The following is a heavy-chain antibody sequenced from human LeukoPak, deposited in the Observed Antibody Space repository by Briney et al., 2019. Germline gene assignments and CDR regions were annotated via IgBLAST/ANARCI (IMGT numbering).Heavy chain of an antibody. V-gene: IGHV3-30*03. Sequence: PGGSLRLSCAASGFTFSSYGMHWVRQAPGKGLEWVAVISYDGSNKYYADSVKGRFTISRDNSKNTLYLQMNSLRAEDTAVYYCARTFLNEVRAFDIWGQGTMVTVSS. CDR2: ISYDGSNK. CDR1: GFTFSSYG. D-gene: IGHD3-10*01. J-gene: IGHJ3*02. CDR3: ARTFLNEVRAFDI.